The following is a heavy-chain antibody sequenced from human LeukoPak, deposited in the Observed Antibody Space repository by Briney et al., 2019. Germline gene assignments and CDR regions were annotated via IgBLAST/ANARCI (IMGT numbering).Heavy chain of an antibody. Sequence: GGSLRLSCAASGFSFSSYDMHWVGHTTGEGLEWVSAIGTAGDPYYAGSVKGRFTISRENAQNSLYLQMNSLRAGDTAVYYCARGSLGAPNAFDIWGQGTMVTVSS. CDR3: ARGSLGAPNAFDI. J-gene: IGHJ3*02. CDR1: GFSFSSYD. D-gene: IGHD1-26*01. V-gene: IGHV3-13*05. CDR2: IGTAGDP.